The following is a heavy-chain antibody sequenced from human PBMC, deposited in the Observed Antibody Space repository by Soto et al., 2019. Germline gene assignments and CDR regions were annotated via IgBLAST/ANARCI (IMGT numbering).Heavy chain of an antibody. V-gene: IGHV3-21*06. J-gene: IGHJ4*02. CDR3: ARESEDLTSNFDY. Sequence: GGSLRLSCAASGFTFTRYSMNWVRQAPGKGLEWVSSISSTTNYIYHGDSMKGRLTISRDNAKNSLYLEMNSLRAEDTAVYYCARESEDLTSNFDYWGQGTMVTVSS. CDR2: ISSTTNYI. CDR1: GFTFTRYS.